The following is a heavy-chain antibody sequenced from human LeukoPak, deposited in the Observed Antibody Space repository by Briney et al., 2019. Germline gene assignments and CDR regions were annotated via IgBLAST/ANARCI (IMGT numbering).Heavy chain of an antibody. J-gene: IGHJ6*03. D-gene: IGHD6-13*01. CDR1: GFTFSSYD. V-gene: IGHV3-30*02. CDR2: IRSDGRDK. Sequence: PGGSLRLSCAASGFTFSSYDIHWVRQAPGKGLERVALIRSDGRDKYYADSVKGRFTISRDNSKNTLYLQMNSLRAEDTAVYYCATRKGNSMYASGKGTTVTVSS. CDR3: ATRKGNSMYA.